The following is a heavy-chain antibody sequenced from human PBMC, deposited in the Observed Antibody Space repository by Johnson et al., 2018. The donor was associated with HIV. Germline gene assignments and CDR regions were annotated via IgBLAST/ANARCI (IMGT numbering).Heavy chain of an antibody. J-gene: IGHJ3*02. CDR2: INWNGGST. Sequence: VQLVESGGGVVQPGGSLRLSCAASGFTFSSYGMSWVRQAPGKGLEWVSGINWNGGSTGYADSVKGRFTISRDNAKNSLYLQMNSLRAEDTAVYYCASGYCSSTSCYGRKLLDDAFDIWGQGTMVTVSS. CDR3: ASGYCSSTSCYGRKLLDDAFDI. V-gene: IGHV3-20*04. D-gene: IGHD2-2*03. CDR1: GFTFSSYG.